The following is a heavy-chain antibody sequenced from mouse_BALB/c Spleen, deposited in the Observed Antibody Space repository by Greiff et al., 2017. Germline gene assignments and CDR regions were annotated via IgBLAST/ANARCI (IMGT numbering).Heavy chain of an antibody. CDR2: INPNNGGT. Sequence: VQLQQSGPELVKPGASVKISCTTSGYTFTDYTMHWVKQSPEKGLEWIGGINPNNGGTSYNQKFKGKATLTIDNSSSTAYMELRSLTSEESAVYYCARREDSKYGRPMDYWGEGTTVTVSS. J-gene: IGHJ4*01. V-gene: IGHV1-18*01. CDR1: GYTFTDYT. CDR3: ARREDSKYGRPMDY. D-gene: IGHD2-5*01.